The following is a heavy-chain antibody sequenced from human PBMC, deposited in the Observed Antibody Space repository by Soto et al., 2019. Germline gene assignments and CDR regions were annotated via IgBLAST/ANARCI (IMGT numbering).Heavy chain of an antibody. D-gene: IGHD3-16*02. V-gene: IGHV5-51*01. CDR2: IYPGDSDT. J-gene: IGHJ4*02. CDR3: ARGRDYDYVWGSYRYDY. Sequence: GESLKISCKGSGYSFTSYWIGWVRQMPGKGLEGMGIIYPGDSDTRYSPSFQGQVTISADKSTSTAYLQWSSLKASDTAMYYCARGRDYDYVWGSYRYDYWGQGTLVTVSS. CDR1: GYSFTSYW.